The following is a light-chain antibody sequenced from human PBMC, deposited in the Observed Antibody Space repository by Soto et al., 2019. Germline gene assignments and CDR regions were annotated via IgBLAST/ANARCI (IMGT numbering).Light chain of an antibody. CDR1: QTISSW. Sequence: DIQMTQSPSPLSGSLGDRDTITFRASQTISSWLAWYQQKPGKAPKLLIYKASSLESGVPSRFSGSGSGTEFTLTISSLQPDDFATYYCQQYDSYSPWTFGQGTKVDIK. CDR3: QQYDSYSPWT. CDR2: KAS. J-gene: IGKJ1*01. V-gene: IGKV1-5*03.